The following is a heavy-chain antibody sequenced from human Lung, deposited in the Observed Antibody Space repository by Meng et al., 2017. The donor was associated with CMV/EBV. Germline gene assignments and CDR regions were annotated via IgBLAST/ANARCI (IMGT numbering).Heavy chain of an antibody. CDR2: IKQDGSEK. J-gene: IGHJ6*02. CDR3: SSLSSNYGMDV. CDR1: GFTFSNYW. Sequence: GGSLRLSCEVSGFTFSNYWMSWVRQAPGKGLEWVASIKQDGSEKNYVDSVRGRFTISRDNAKNSLWLHMNSLRAEDSAVYYCSSLSSNYGMDVWGQGTTVTVSS. V-gene: IGHV3-7*01.